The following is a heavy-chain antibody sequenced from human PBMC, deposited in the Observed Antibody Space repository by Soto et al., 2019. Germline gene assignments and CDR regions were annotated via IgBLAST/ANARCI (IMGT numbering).Heavy chain of an antibody. CDR3: ATGPYYYYGMDV. CDR1: GFTFSYYN. J-gene: IGHJ6*02. V-gene: IGHV3-21*04. Sequence: LRLSCAASGFTFSYYNMNWVRQAPGKGLEWVSSISSSSSYIYYADSVKGRFTISRDNSKNSLYLQMNSLRTEDTALYYCATGPYYYYGMDVWGQGTTVTVSS. CDR2: ISSSSSYI.